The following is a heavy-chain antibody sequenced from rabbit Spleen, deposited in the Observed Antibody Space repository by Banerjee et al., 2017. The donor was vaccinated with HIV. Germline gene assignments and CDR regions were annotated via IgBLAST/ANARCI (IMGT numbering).Heavy chain of an antibody. Sequence: QSLEESGGDLVKPGASLTLTCTASGVSFSFNSYMCWVRQAPGKGLEWIACIDIGSSGLTYFATWAKGRFTISKTSSTTVTLQMTSLTAADTATYFCARDTSTSFSTYGMDLWGQGTLVTVS. V-gene: IGHV1S40*01. CDR3: ARDTSTSFSTYGMDL. CDR2: IDIGSSGLT. D-gene: IGHD1-1*01. CDR1: GVSFSFNSY. J-gene: IGHJ6*01.